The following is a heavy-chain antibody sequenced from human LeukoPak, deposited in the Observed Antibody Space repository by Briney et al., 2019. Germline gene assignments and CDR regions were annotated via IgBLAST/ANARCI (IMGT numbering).Heavy chain of an antibody. V-gene: IGHV4-38-2*02. CDR1: GYSIDNGYY. J-gene: IGHJ3*02. Sequence: PSETLSLTCSVSGYSIDNGYYWAWIRQPPGKGLEWIGSIYHTGSTNYNPSLKSRVTISVDMSNNQFSLKLNSVTAADTAVYYCARRVRGVNDAFDIWAQGTMVTVSS. CDR3: ARRVRGVNDAFDI. D-gene: IGHD3-10*01. CDR2: IYHTGST.